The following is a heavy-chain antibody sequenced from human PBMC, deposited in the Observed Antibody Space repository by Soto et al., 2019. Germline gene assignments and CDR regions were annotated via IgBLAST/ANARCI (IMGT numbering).Heavy chain of an antibody. D-gene: IGHD1-20*01. CDR2: IKQDGSER. J-gene: IGHJ4*02. Sequence: EVHLVESGGGLVQPGGSLRLSCEASGFTFSSHWMSWVRQAPGKGLEWVAYIKQDGSERYYVDSLKGRVTISRDNARNSLFLQMNSLRAEDTAVYYCARVGSNWPLDYRGQGTLVTVSS. CDR1: GFTFSSHW. V-gene: IGHV3-7*01. CDR3: ARVGSNWPLDY.